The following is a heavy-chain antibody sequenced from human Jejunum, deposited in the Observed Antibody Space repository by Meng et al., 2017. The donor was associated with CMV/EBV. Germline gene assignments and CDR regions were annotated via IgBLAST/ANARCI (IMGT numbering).Heavy chain of an antibody. CDR3: ARDNDGSSHYSQFDY. CDR2: LWYDGSRQ. D-gene: IGHD3-22*01. J-gene: IGHJ4*02. Sequence: SGFPLNRYGLHWVRQFPGKGLEWVAVLWYDGSRQYFADSVQGRFSISRDDSKNTVYLQMNSLRAEDTAVYYCARDNDGSSHYSQFDYWGQGTLVTVSS. CDR1: GFPLNRYG. V-gene: IGHV3-33*01.